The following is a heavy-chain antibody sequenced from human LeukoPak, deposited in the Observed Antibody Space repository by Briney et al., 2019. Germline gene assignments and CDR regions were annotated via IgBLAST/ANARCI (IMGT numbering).Heavy chain of an antibody. CDR3: ASRAISGPRTHPSYYYYYMDV. CDR2: IIPNFGTV. Sequence: ASVKVSCKASGGIFRRYAISWVRQAPGQGLEWMGGIIPNFGTVNDAKKFQGRVTISTDESTSTAYMELSSLRSEDTAVYYCASRAISGPRTHPSYYYYYMDVWGKGTTVTVSS. J-gene: IGHJ6*03. D-gene: IGHD1-1*01. V-gene: IGHV1-69*05. CDR1: GGIFRRYA.